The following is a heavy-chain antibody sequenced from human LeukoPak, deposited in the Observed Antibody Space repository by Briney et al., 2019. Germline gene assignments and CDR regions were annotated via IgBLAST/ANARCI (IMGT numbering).Heavy chain of an antibody. J-gene: IGHJ1*01. CDR1: GFTFSSYA. Sequence: GGSLRLSCAASGFTFSSYAMSWVRQSPGKGLEWVSSISGSGGNTYSADSVKGRCTISRDNSKNTLHLQMNSLRAEDTAVYYCARDTDYYGSGRHGYFDHWGQGTLVTVSS. D-gene: IGHD3-10*01. V-gene: IGHV3-23*01. CDR2: ISGSGGNT. CDR3: ARDTDYYGSGRHGYFDH.